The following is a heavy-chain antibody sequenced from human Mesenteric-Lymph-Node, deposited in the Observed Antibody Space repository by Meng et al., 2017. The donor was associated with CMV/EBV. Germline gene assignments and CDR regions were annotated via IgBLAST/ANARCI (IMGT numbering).Heavy chain of an antibody. Sequence: ASVKVSCKASGYTFPSYGLSWVRQAPGQGLEWMGWINTYNGDTRYAQKLQGRVTMTTDTSTTTAYMELSSLRSEDTAVYYCARWKAGYYYYGMDVWGQGTTVTVSS. CDR3: ARWKAGYYYYGMDV. CDR1: GYTFPSYG. J-gene: IGHJ6*02. V-gene: IGHV1-18*01. D-gene: IGHD1-1*01. CDR2: INTYNGDT.